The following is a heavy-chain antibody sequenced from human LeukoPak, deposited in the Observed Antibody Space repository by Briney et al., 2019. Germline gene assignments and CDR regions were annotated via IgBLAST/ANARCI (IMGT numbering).Heavy chain of an antibody. CDR2: ISYDGSNK. D-gene: IGHD2-8*02. CDR3: AREVGYLQQ. CDR1: GFTFSSYG. V-gene: IGHV3-30*03. Sequence: QSGGSLRLSCAASGFTFSSYGMHWVRQAPGKGLEWVAVISYDGSNKYYADSVKGRFTISRDNSKNTLYLQMNSLRLEDTAMYYCAREVGYLQQWGQGTLVTVSS. J-gene: IGHJ1*01.